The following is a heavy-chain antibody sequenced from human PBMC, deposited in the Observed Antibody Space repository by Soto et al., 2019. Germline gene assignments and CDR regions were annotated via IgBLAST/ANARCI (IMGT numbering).Heavy chain of an antibody. Sequence: GGSLRLSCAASGLTFSTYAMSWVRQAPGKGLEWVSAISDSGGSTYYADSVKGRFTISRDTSKNTLYLQMSSLRVEDTARYYCAKLGGPRLSDYWGQGTLVTVSS. CDR2: ISDSGGST. CDR1: GLTFSTYA. CDR3: AKLGGPRLSDY. D-gene: IGHD3-16*01. J-gene: IGHJ4*02. V-gene: IGHV3-23*01.